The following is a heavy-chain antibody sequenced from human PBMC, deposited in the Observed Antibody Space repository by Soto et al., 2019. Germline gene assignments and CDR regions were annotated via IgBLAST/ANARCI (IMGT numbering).Heavy chain of an antibody. CDR1: GGSISSSSYY. V-gene: IGHV4-39*01. J-gene: IGHJ4*02. Sequence: HLQLQESGPGLVKPSETLSLTCTVSGGSISSSSYYWGWIRQPPGKGLEWIGTIYHSGSTYYKPSLKSRVTISVDTSKNQFSLKLNSVTAADTAIYYCAREMGGSIDYWGQGTLVTVSS. CDR3: AREMGGSIDY. D-gene: IGHD1-26*01. CDR2: IYHSGST.